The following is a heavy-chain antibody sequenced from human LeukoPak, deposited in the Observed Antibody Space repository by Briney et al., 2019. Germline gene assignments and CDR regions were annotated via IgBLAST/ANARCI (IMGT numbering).Heavy chain of an antibody. CDR3: AKDCPLDTSGGYYGMDV. CDR1: GFTVSSNY. CDR2: IKQDGSEK. Sequence: PGGSLRLSCAASGFTVSSNYMSWVRQAPGKGLEWVANIKQDGSEKYYVDSVKGRFTISRDNSKNTLYLQMNSLRAEDTAVYYCAKDCPLDTSGGYYGMDVWGQGTTVTVSS. J-gene: IGHJ6*02. D-gene: IGHD3-22*01. V-gene: IGHV3-7*01.